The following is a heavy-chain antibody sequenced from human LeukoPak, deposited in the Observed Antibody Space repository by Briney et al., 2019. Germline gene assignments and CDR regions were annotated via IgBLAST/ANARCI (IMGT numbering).Heavy chain of an antibody. CDR3: ARLGYCGGDCSPYYYYYYMDV. CDR2: ISAYNGNT. V-gene: IGHV1-18*01. D-gene: IGHD2-21*01. J-gene: IGHJ6*03. Sequence: ASVKVSCKASGYTFTSYGISWVRQAPGQGLEWMGWISAYNGNTNYAQKLQGRVTMTTDTSTSTAYMELRSLRSDDTAVYYCARLGYCGGDCSPYYYYYYMDVWGKGTTVTVSS. CDR1: GYTFTSYG.